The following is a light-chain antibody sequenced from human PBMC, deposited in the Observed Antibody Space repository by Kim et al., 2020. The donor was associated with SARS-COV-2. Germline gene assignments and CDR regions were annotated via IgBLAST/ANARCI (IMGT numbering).Light chain of an antibody. Sequence: SVGDRVTIPCRGSQDIRDDLGWYQQNQGRAPKRLIYGASSLQNGVPSRFSGRGSGTDFTLTTSSLQPEDFATYFCLQQTTSPTTFGQGTRREIK. CDR1: QDIRDD. CDR2: GAS. V-gene: IGKV1-17*01. J-gene: IGKJ5*01. CDR3: LQQTTSPTT.